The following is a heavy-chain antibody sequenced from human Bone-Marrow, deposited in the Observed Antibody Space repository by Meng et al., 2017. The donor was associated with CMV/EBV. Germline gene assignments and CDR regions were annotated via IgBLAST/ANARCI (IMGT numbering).Heavy chain of an antibody. CDR2: IKSKTDGGTT. CDR1: GFTFSNAW. CDR3: ARVVGEGGYGGYGY. J-gene: IGHJ4*02. V-gene: IGHV3-15*01. Sequence: GESLKISCAASGFTFSNAWMSWVRQAPGKGLEWVGRIKSKTDGGTTDYAAPVKGRFTISRDDSKNTLYLQMNSLRAEDTAVYYCARVVGEGGYGGYGYWGQGTLVTVSS. D-gene: IGHD5-12*01.